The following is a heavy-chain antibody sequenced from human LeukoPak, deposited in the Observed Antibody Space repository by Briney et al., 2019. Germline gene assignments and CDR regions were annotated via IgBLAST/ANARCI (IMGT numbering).Heavy chain of an antibody. CDR3: ARGDITIFGVVTPNWFDP. D-gene: IGHD3-3*01. CDR1: GYTLTELS. V-gene: IGHV1-24*01. CDR2: FDPEDGET. J-gene: IGHJ5*02. Sequence: GASVKVSCKVSGYTLTELSMHWVRQAPGKGLEWMGGFDPEDGETIYAQKFQGRVTMTEDTSTDTAYMELSSLRSEDTAVYYCARGDITIFGVVTPNWFDPWGQGTLVTVSS.